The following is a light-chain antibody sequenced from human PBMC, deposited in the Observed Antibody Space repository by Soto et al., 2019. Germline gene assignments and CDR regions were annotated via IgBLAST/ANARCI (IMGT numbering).Light chain of an antibody. J-gene: IGKJ5*01. V-gene: IGKV1-39*01. Sequence: DIQMTQSPSSLSASLGDRVTITCRASQSISSYLNWYQQKPGKAPKLLIYAASSLQSGVPSRFSGSGSGTDFTLTISSLEPEDSAVYYCQQRHMWPITFGQGTRLEIK. CDR2: AAS. CDR3: QQRHMWPIT. CDR1: QSISSY.